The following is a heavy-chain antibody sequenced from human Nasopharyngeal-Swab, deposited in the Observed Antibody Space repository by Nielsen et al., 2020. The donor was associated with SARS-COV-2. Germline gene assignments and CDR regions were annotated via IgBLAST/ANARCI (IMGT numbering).Heavy chain of an antibody. J-gene: IGHJ4*02. D-gene: IGHD1-26*01. V-gene: IGHV3-21*01. CDR2: ISSSSSYI. CDR1: GFTFSSYS. CDR3: ARDWEGGLAIFDY. Sequence: GESLKISCAASGFTFSSYSMNWVRQAPGKGLEWVSSISSSSSYIYYADSVKGRFTISRDNAKNSLYLQMNSLRAEDTAVYYCARDWEGGLAIFDYWGQGTLVTVSS.